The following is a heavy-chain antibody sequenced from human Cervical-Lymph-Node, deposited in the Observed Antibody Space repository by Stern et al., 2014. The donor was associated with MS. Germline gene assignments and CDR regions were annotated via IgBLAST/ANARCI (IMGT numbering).Heavy chain of an antibody. Sequence: VQLVQSGAEVQKSGASVKVSCKASGYSFTSYYMHLVRQAPGQGLEWMGIINPSRDSTTYAQKFQGRIKMTTDTSTNTVYMELRNLRSEDTAMYYCARDLGDVAAAGFLVYWGQGTLVTVSS. CDR2: INPSRDST. CDR1: GYSFTSYY. V-gene: IGHV1-46*01. D-gene: IGHD6-13*01. J-gene: IGHJ4*02. CDR3: ARDLGDVAAAGFLVY.